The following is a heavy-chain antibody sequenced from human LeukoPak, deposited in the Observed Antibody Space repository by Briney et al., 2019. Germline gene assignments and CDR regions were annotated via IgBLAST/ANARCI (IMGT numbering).Heavy chain of an antibody. CDR1: GGSFSGYY. D-gene: IGHD3-3*01. Sequence: SGTLSLTCAVYGGSFSGYYWSWIRQPPGKGLEWIGEINHSGSTNYNPSLKSRVTISVDTSKNQFSLKLSSVTAADTAVYYCARLQFLEWLLHPYYFDYWGQGTLVTVSS. CDR3: ARLQFLEWLLHPYYFDY. V-gene: IGHV4-34*01. J-gene: IGHJ4*02. CDR2: INHSGST.